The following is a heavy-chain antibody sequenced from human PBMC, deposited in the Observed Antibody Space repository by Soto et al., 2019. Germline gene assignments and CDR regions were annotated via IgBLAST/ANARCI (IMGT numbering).Heavy chain of an antibody. Sequence: PGGSLRLSCAASGFTFSSYAMHWVRQAPGKGLEWVAVISYDGSNKYYADSVKGRFTISRDNSKNTLYLQMNSLRAEDTAVYYCAREWELAVGGMDVWGQGTTVTVSS. J-gene: IGHJ6*02. CDR1: GFTFSSYA. V-gene: IGHV3-30-3*01. CDR3: AREWELAVGGMDV. CDR2: ISYDGSNK. D-gene: IGHD1-26*01.